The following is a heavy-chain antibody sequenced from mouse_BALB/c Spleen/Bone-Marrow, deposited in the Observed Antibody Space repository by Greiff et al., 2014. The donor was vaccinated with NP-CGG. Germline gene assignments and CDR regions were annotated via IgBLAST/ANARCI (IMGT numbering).Heavy chain of an antibody. J-gene: IGHJ4*01. CDR1: GYTFSDYW. V-gene: IGHV1-9*01. D-gene: IGHD1-1*02. CDR3: AKGGHVMDY. CDR2: ILPGGGST. Sequence: QVQLQQPGAELMKPGASVMISCKATGYTFSDYWIEWVKQRPGHGLEWIGEILPGGGSTNYNENFKGKATFTADTSSNTAYMQLSSLTSEDSAVYYCAKGGHVMDYWGQGTPVTVSS.